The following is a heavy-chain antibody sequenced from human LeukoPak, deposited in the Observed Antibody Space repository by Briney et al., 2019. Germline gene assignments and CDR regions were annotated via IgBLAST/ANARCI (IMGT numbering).Heavy chain of an antibody. D-gene: IGHD2-21*02. Sequence: PSETLSLTCSVSGGSIHTYYWTWIRQPPGKGLEWIGNVYYSGTTYYNPSLKSRPTISVDTSKNQFSLKLNSVTAADTAVYFCARDCGGDSYLGAFDIWGQGTVVTVSS. CDR1: GGSIHTYY. V-gene: IGHV4-59*13. CDR3: ARDCGGDSYLGAFDI. CDR2: VYYSGTT. J-gene: IGHJ3*02.